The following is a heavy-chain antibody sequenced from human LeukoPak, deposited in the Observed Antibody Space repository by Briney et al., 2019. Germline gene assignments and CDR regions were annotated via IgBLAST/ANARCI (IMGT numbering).Heavy chain of an antibody. J-gene: IGHJ3*02. CDR3: AREVLRYFDWLSDASDI. CDR2: INPNSGGT. D-gene: IGHD3-9*01. Sequence: GASVKVSCKASGYTFTGYYMHWVRQAPGQGLEWMGWINPNSGGTNYAQKFQGRVTMTRDTSISTAYMELSRLRSDDTAVYYCAREVLRYFDWLSDASDIWGQGTMVTVSS. V-gene: IGHV1-2*02. CDR1: GYTFTGYY.